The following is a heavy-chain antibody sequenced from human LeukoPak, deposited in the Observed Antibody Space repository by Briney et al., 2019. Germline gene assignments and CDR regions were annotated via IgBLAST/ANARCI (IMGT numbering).Heavy chain of an antibody. V-gene: IGHV3-48*01. CDR1: GFTFSRHA. D-gene: IGHD7-27*01. Sequence: GGSLRLSCAASGFTFSRHAMSWVRQAPGKGPEWVSYIDARSGITYYADSVQGRFTLSRDNARESVFLQMDSLRVDDTAVYYCARNHFKTGSFDYWGQGTLVTVSS. J-gene: IGHJ4*02. CDR2: IDARSGIT. CDR3: ARNHFKTGSFDY.